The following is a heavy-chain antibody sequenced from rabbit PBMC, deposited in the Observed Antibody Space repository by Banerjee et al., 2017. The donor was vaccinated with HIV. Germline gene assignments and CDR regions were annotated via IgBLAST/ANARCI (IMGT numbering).Heavy chain of an antibody. Sequence: QEQLVESGGGLVQPGGSLTLSCEASGVDFNRYSVSWVRQAPGKGLEWIACINTSSGDTVYASWAKGRFTISKTSSTTVTLQMTSLTAADTATYFCARDAWGAEDYGDYFNLWGPGTLVTVS. CDR2: INTSSGDT. CDR3: ARDAWGAEDYGDYFNL. CDR1: GVDFNRYS. D-gene: IGHD2-1*01. V-gene: IGHV1S45*01. J-gene: IGHJ4*01.